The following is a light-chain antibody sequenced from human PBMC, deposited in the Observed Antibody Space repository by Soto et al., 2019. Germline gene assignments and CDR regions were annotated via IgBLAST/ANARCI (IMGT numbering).Light chain of an antibody. Sequence: QSALTQPASVSGSPGQSITISCTGTSGDVGSYNLVSWYQHHPGKAPKLMIYEVTKRPSGVSNRFSGSKSDNTASLTISGLQAEDEADYYCCSYTGRHAVFGGGTQLTVL. CDR1: SGDVGSYNL. CDR3: CSYTGRHAV. J-gene: IGLJ7*01. V-gene: IGLV2-23*02. CDR2: EVT.